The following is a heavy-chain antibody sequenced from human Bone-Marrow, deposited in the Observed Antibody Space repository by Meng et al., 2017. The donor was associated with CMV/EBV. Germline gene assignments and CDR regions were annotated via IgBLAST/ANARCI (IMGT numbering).Heavy chain of an antibody. V-gene: IGHV1-8*01. CDR3: ARGRQPQGIFGVVTPGPNWFDP. J-gene: IGHJ5*02. CDR1: GYTFTSYD. D-gene: IGHD3-3*01. Sequence: ASVKVSCKASGYTFTSYDINWVRQATGQGLEWMGWMNPNSGNTGYAQKFQGRVTMTRNTSISTAYMELSSLRSEDTAVYYCARGRQPQGIFGVVTPGPNWFDPWGQGNLVNVDS. CDR2: MNPNSGNT.